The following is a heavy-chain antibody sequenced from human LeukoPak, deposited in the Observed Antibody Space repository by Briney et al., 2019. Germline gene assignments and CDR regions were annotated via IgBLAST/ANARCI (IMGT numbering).Heavy chain of an antibody. CDR3: AKGGDYYDSGGPNWFGP. J-gene: IGHJ5*02. CDR1: GFTFSSYA. V-gene: IGHV3-23*01. CDR2: ISGSGGST. D-gene: IGHD3-22*01. Sequence: GGSLRLSCAASGFTFSSYAMSWVRQAPGKGLEWVSAISGSGGSTYYADSVKGRFTISRDNSKNTLYLQMNSLRAEDTAVYYCAKGGDYYDSGGPNWFGPWGQGTLVTVSS.